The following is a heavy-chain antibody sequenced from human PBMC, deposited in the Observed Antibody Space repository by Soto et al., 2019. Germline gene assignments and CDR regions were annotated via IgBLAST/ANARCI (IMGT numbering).Heavy chain of an antibody. J-gene: IGHJ6*02. CDR3: ARMIVRGRPGITGTIYGMDV. CDR1: GYTFPSYY. CDR2: INPSGGST. D-gene: IGHD1-7*01. V-gene: IGHV1-46*01. Sequence: ASVQGSCKASGYTFPSYYRRWVRQAPGQGLEWTGIINPSGGSTSYAQKFQGRVTMTRDTSTSTVYMELSSLRSEDTAVYYCARMIVRGRPGITGTIYGMDVWGQGTTVTSP.